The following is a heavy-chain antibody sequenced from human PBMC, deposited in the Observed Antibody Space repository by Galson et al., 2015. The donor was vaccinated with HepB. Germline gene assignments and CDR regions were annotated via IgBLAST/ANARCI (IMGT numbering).Heavy chain of an antibody. V-gene: IGHV1-69*13. CDR1: GGTFSSYA. CDR2: IIPIFGTA. Sequence: SVKVSCTASGGTFSSYAISWVRQAPGQGLEWMGGIIPIFGTANYAQKFQGGVTITADESTSTAYMELSSLRSEDTAVYYCARDHSSSWPAPGPWGQGTLVTVSS. CDR3: ARDHSSSWPAPGP. J-gene: IGHJ5*02. D-gene: IGHD6-13*01.